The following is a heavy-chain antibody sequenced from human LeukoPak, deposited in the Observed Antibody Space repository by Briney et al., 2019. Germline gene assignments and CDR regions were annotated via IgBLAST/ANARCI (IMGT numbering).Heavy chain of an antibody. V-gene: IGHV3-11*01. CDR2: ISSSGSTI. J-gene: IGHJ4*02. CDR1: GFTFGDYY. CDR3: ARIPSYYYGSGMPYYFDY. D-gene: IGHD3-10*01. Sequence: KPGGSLRLSCAASGFTFGDYYMSWIRQAPGKGLEWVSYISSSGSTIYYADSVKGRFTISRDNAKNSLYLQMNSLRAEDTAVYYCARIPSYYYGSGMPYYFDYWGQGTLVTVSS.